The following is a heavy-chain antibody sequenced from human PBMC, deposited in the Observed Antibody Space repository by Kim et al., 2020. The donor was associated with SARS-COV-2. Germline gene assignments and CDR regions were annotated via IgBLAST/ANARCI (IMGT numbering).Heavy chain of an antibody. CDR2: FYHSGST. CDR1: GGSISSSNW. V-gene: IGHV4-4*02. J-gene: IGHJ4*01. CDR3: ASDSGGAWFFSLLFYFY. D-gene: IGHD3-10*01. Sequence: SETLSLTCAVSGGSISSSNWWSFVRHPPGKGLGWVGVFYHSGSTNYNPSLKSRVTISVDNSKNLFSLQLSSVTAAAPAVFYCASDSGGAWFFSLLFYFY.